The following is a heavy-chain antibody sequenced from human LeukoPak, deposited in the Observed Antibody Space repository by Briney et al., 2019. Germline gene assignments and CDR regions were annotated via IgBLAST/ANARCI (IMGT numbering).Heavy chain of an antibody. CDR2: ISDSGGST. Sequence: PGGSLRLSCAASGFTFSTYVMNWVRQAPGKGLEWVSTISDSGGSTYYADSVKGRFTISRDNAKNSLYLQMNSLRDEDTAVYYCARDMVEATTRGIDYWGQGTLVTVSS. D-gene: IGHD5-12*01. J-gene: IGHJ4*02. V-gene: IGHV3-23*01. CDR1: GFTFSTYV. CDR3: ARDMVEATTRGIDY.